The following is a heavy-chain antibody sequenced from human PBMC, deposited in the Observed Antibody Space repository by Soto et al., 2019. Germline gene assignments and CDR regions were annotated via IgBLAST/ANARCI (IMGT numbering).Heavy chain of an antibody. CDR3: NTVEGSSDYYHFEH. D-gene: IGHD3-3*01. Sequence: PGGSLRLSCAASGFTFTRAWMDWVRQAPGRGLEWVGRLKSRADGGTADYAAPVKDRFTISRDDSKNTLFLQMNSLKTEDTAVYYCNTVEGSSDYYHFEHWGQGTRVTVS. CDR1: GFTFTRAW. V-gene: IGHV3-15*01. CDR2: LKSRADGGTA. J-gene: IGHJ4*02.